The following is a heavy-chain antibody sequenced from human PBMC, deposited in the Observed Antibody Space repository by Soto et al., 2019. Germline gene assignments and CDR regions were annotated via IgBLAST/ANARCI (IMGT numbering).Heavy chain of an antibody. CDR2: MNPNSGNT. J-gene: IGHJ4*02. D-gene: IGHD2-8*01. CDR3: ARGQKGHMLPDFDY. Sequence: ASVKVSCKASGYTFTSYDINWVRQATGQGLEWMGWMNPNSGNTGYAQKFQGRVTMTRNTSISTAYMELSSLRSEDTAVYYCARGQKGHMLPDFDYWGQGTLVTVSS. V-gene: IGHV1-8*01. CDR1: GYTFTSYD.